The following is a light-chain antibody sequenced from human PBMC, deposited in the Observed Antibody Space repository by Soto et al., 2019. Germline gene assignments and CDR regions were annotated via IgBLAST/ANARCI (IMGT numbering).Light chain of an antibody. V-gene: IGKV3-20*01. CDR2: GAS. CDR3: QQYGSSRT. CDR1: QSVSSSY. Sequence: EIVLTQSPGTLSLSPGERVTLSCRASQSVSSSYLVWYQQKPGQAPRLLIYGASSRATGIPDRFSGSGFGTDFTLTISRLEPEDFAVYYCQQYGSSRTFGQGTKVEIK. J-gene: IGKJ1*01.